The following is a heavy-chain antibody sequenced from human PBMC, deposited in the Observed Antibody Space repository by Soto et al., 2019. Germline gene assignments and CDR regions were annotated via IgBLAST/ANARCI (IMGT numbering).Heavy chain of an antibody. V-gene: IGHV2-5*01. CDR2: IYWNDDK. J-gene: IGHJ3*02. CDR1: GFSLSTEAVG. Sequence: QITLKESGPTLVKPTQTLTLTCTFSGFSLSTEAVGVGWIRQPPGKALEWLALIYWNDDKRYSPSLKSRLTLTKDTSKPQVVITMTYMDPVDTAAYYCAHRVRYSYDSSGYYAPGGNDAFDIWGQGTMVTVSS. CDR3: AHRVRYSYDSSGYYAPGGNDAFDI. D-gene: IGHD3-22*01.